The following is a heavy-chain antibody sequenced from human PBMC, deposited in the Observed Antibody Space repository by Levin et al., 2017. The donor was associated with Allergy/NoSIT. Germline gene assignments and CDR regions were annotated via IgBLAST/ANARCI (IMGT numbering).Heavy chain of an antibody. CDR2: IYYSGST. CDR3: ARDGRGDYGDPPVD. Sequence: SETLSLTCTVSGGSISSYYWSWIRQPPGKGLEWIGYIYYSGSTNYNPSLKSRVTISVDTSKNQFSLKLSSVTAADTAVYYCARDGRGDYGDPPVDWGQGTLVTVSS. CDR1: GGSISSYY. J-gene: IGHJ4*02. D-gene: IGHD4-17*01. V-gene: IGHV4-59*01.